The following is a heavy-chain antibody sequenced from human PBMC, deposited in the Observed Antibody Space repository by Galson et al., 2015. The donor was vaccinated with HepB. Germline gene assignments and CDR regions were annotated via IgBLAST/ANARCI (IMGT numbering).Heavy chain of an antibody. D-gene: IGHD3-10*01. CDR2: IYGSESI. Sequence: ETLSLTCTVSGGSISRYYWGWIRQPPGKGLEWIGYIYGSESINYNPSLRGRVTISVDTSKNLFSLNLSSVTASDTAVYYCARVGYYASGRLDPDAFDFWGQGTLDTVSS. J-gene: IGHJ3*01. V-gene: IGHV4-59*01. CDR3: ARVGYYASGRLDPDAFDF. CDR1: GGSISRYY.